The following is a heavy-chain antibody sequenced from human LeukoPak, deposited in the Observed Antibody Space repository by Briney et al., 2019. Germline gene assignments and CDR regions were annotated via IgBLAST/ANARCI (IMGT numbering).Heavy chain of an antibody. Sequence: ASVKVSCKASGYTFTSNYIHWVRQAPGQGLEWMGMIYPRDGSTSYAQKFQGRVTVIRDTSTSTVHMELSGLRSEDTAVYYCARDQEGFDYWGQGTLVTVSS. CDR2: IYPRDGST. V-gene: IGHV1-46*01. CDR3: ARDQEGFDY. J-gene: IGHJ4*02. CDR1: GYTFTSNY.